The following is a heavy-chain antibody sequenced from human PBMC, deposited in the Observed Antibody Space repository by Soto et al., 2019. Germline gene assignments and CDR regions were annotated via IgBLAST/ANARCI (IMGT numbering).Heavy chain of an antibody. CDR1: GGSFSGYS. V-gene: IGHV4-34*01. CDR3: ARGGNCSSITCPLGYYYGMDV. CDR2: INHSGSA. Sequence: QVQLQQWGAGLLKPSETLSLSCAVYGGSFSGYSWSWIRQPPGKGLEWIGEINHSGSANYNSSLKSLVTISVDTSKNQFSLRLSSVTAADTAVYYCARGGNCSSITCPLGYYYGMDVWGQGTTVTVSS. D-gene: IGHD2-2*01. J-gene: IGHJ6*02.